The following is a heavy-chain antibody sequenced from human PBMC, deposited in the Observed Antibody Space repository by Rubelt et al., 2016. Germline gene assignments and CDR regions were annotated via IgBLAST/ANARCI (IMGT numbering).Heavy chain of an antibody. J-gene: IGHJ4*02. CDR2: IHYDGSNK. V-gene: IGHV3-33*01. CDR3: ARNGGDS. Sequence: QVQLVESGGGVVQPGRSLRLSCAASGFTFSIHGMHWVRQAPGKGLEWLALIHYDGSNKFYADSVQGRFTISRSNDRNPRYLQTNGRGAEDTAVYFCARNGGDSWGQGTLVTVSS. CDR1: GFTFSIHG.